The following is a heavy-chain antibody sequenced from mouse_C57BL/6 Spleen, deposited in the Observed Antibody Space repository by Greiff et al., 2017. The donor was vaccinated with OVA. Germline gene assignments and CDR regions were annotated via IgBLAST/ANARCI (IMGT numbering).Heavy chain of an antibody. J-gene: IGHJ1*03. D-gene: IGHD1-1*01. CDR1: GFTFTDYY. V-gene: IGHV7-4*01. Sequence: EVQLVESGGGLVQPGASLRLSCAASGFTFTDYYMSWVRQPPGKAPEWLALLRNKANGYTTEYTASVKGRFTISRDNSQNILYLQMNTLRAEDSATYDCVKALYYYGSGGYFDVWGTGTTVTVSS. CDR2: LRNKANGYTT. CDR3: VKALYYYGSGGYFDV.